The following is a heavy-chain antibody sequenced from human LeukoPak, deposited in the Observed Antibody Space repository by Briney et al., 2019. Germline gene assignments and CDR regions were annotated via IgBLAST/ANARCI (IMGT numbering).Heavy chain of an antibody. D-gene: IGHD3-10*01. V-gene: IGHV3-21*01. CDR2: ISSGSSYI. J-gene: IGHJ4*02. CDR1: GFTFSSYS. CDR3: ARELGGLLWFGD. Sequence: GGSLRLSCAASGFTFSSYSMNWVRQAPGKGLEWVSSISSGSSYIYYADSVKGRFTISRDNAKNSLYLQMNSLRAEDTAVYYCARELGGLLWFGDWGQGTLVTVSS.